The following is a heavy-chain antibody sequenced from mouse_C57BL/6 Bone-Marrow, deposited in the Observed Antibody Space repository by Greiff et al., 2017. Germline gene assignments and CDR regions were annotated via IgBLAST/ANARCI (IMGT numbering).Heavy chain of an antibody. CDR1: GYTFTSYW. D-gene: IGHD2-3*01. Sequence: QVQLQQPGAELVMPGASVKLSCKASGYTFTSYWMHWVKQRPGQGLEWIGEIDPSDSYTNYNQKVKGKSTLTVDKSSSTAYMQLSSLTSEDSAVYYCARWDDGYYGAYWGQGTLVTVSA. CDR3: ARWDDGYYGAY. J-gene: IGHJ3*01. V-gene: IGHV1-69*01. CDR2: IDPSDSYT.